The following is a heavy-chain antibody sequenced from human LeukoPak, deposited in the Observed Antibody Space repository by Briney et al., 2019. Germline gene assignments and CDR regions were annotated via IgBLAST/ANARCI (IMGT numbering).Heavy chain of an antibody. V-gene: IGHV4-38-2*01. D-gene: IGHD6-19*01. CDR1: GYSISSGYY. CDR2: IYHSGST. J-gene: IGHJ4*02. CDR3: ARRGIAVAGDFDF. Sequence: SETLSLTCAVSGYSISSGYYWGWTRQPPGKGLEWIGSIYHSGSTYYNPSLKSRVTISVDTSKNQFSLKLSSVTAADTAVYYCARRGIAVAGDFDFWGQGTMVTVSS.